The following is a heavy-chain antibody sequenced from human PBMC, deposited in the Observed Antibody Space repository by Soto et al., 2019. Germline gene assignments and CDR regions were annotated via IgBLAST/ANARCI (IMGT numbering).Heavy chain of an antibody. CDR3: AHGRVWFGEIFGAFEI. J-gene: IGHJ3*02. Sequence: QITLKESGPTLVKPTQTLTLTCTFSVFSLSTSGVGVGWIRQPPGKALEWLALIHWDDDKLYSPSLKSTLTITKDTCNNHVVPILATVDPVDTVTYYCAHGRVWFGEIFGAFEIWLQGRMVTVSS. V-gene: IGHV2-5*02. D-gene: IGHD3-10*01. CDR2: IHWDDDK. CDR1: VFSLSTSGVG.